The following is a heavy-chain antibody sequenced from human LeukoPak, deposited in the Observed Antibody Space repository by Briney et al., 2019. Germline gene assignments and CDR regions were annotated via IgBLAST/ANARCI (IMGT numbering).Heavy chain of an antibody. CDR2: INHSGST. D-gene: IGHD2-15*01. Sequence: SETLSLTCAVYGVSFSGYYWSWIRQPPGKGLEWIGEINHSGSTNYNPSLKSRVTISVDTSKKQFSLKLSSVTAADKAVYYCARHRIAATDWGQGTLVTVSS. J-gene: IGHJ1*01. CDR1: GVSFSGYY. V-gene: IGHV4-34*01. CDR3: ARHRIAATD.